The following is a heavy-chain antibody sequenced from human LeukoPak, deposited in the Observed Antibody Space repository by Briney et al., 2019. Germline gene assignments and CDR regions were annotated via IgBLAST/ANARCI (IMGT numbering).Heavy chain of an antibody. D-gene: IGHD1-14*01. CDR1: GYTFTDYY. CDR2: INPNSGGT. V-gene: IGHV1-2*02. CDR3: ARIGYNHYFDY. Sequence: ASVKVSCKASGYTFTDYYLHWVRQAPGQGLEWMGWINPNSGGTNYAQTFQGRVTMTRDTSTTTAYLEQSGLRSDDTAVYYCARIGYNHYFDYWGQGTLVIVSS. J-gene: IGHJ4*02.